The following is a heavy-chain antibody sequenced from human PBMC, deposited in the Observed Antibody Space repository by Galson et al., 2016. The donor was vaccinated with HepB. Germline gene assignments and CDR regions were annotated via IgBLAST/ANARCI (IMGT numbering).Heavy chain of an antibody. CDR2: TIPSLTTT. CDR1: GDTFSRYA. Sequence: SVKVSCKASGDTFSRYAINWVRQAPGQGLEWIGGTIPSLTTTYYAQGFQDRVTITADESTTTASMELSSLRSEDTSLYYCARSEYYYGPRRSYPLAFFDYWSQGHLVTVSS. CDR3: ARSEYYYGPRRSYPLAFFDY. J-gene: IGHJ4*02. V-gene: IGHV1-69*13. D-gene: IGHD3-10*01.